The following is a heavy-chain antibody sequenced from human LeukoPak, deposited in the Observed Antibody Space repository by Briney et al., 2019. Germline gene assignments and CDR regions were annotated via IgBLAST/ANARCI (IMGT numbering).Heavy chain of an antibody. CDR3: AKGGDSSSWLFDY. D-gene: IGHD6-13*01. V-gene: IGHV3-30*02. CDR1: GVTFSSYG. Sequence: GGTLRLSCAASGVTFSSYGMHWVRQAPGKGLEWVAFIRYDGSNKYYADSVKGRFTISRDNSKNTLYLQMNSLSAEDTAVYYCAKGGDSSSWLFDYWGQGTLVTVSS. CDR2: IRYDGSNK. J-gene: IGHJ4*02.